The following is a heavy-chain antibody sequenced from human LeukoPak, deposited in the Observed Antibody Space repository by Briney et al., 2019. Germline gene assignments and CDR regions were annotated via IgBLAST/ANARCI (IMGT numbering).Heavy chain of an antibody. Sequence: SETLSLTCPVSGGSISNYYYWTWIRQPPGKGLEWIGYVYYTGSTNFNPSLKSRVTMSLDTSRNQFSLKLTSLTAADTAVYYCARGAMSTTPFFDYWGQGTLVTVSS. V-gene: IGHV4-59*01. CDR3: ARGAMSTTPFFDY. CDR2: VYYTGST. CDR1: GGSISNYY. J-gene: IGHJ4*02. D-gene: IGHD5-24*01.